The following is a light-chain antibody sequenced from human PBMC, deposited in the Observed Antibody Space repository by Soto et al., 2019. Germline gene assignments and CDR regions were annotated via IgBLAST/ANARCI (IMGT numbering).Light chain of an antibody. CDR1: QSLSRSY. CDR2: GAS. J-gene: IGKJ1*01. CDR3: QQYVSSPPT. Sequence: EIVLTQSPGTLSLSPGERATLSCRASQSLSRSYLAWYQQKTGQAPRLLIYGASSRATGIPDRFSGRGSGTDFTLTISRLEPEDFAVYYCQQYVSSPPTFGQGTKVEIK. V-gene: IGKV3-20*01.